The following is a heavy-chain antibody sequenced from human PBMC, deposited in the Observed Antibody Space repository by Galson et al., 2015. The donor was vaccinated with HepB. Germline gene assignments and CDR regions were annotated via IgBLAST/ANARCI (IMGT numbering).Heavy chain of an antibody. Sequence: SVKVSCKASGYTFNNYGITWVRQAPGQGLEWMGCTSADRSKTNYAQKVKGRVTMTTDTSTNTAYMELRSLSSDDTAVYYCAKGSWGELSPDDWGQGTLVTVSS. D-gene: IGHD3-16*02. V-gene: IGHV1-18*01. CDR2: TSADRSKT. CDR1: GYTFNNYG. CDR3: AKGSWGELSPDD. J-gene: IGHJ4*02.